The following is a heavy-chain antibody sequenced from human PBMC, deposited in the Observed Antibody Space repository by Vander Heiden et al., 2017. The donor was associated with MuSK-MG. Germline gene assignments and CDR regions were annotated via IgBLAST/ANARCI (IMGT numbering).Heavy chain of an antibody. V-gene: IGHV3-74*01. J-gene: IGHJ5*02. CDR1: GFTVTTSW. D-gene: IGHD2-15*01. CDR3: ARDYTGGNIGNWFDP. CDR2: IWFDGTKTHT. Sequence: EVQLVESGGGLVQPGGSLRLSCSASGFTVTTSWMHWVRQAPGKGRVWVSRIWFDGTKTHTHYADSVKGRFTISRDNAENTVYLQMNSLRVEDTAVYYCARDYTGGNIGNWFDPWGQGTLVTVSS.